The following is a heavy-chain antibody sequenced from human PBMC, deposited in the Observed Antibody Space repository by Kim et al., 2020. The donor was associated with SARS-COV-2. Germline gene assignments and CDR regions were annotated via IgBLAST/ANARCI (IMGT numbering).Heavy chain of an antibody. V-gene: IGHV3-15*01. CDR3: TTDVEYVRYFDWFPLDY. CDR2: IKSKTDGGTT. Sequence: GGSLRLSCAASGFTFSNAWMSWVRQAPGKGLEWVGRIKSKTDGGTTDYAAPVKGRFTISRDDSKNTLYLQMNSLKTEDTAVYYCTTDVEYVRYFDWFPLDYWGQRTLVTVSS. CDR1: GFTFSNAW. J-gene: IGHJ4*02. D-gene: IGHD3-9*01.